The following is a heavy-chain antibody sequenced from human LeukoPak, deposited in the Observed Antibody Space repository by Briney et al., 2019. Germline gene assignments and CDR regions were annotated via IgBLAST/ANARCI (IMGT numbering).Heavy chain of an antibody. CDR3: ARGPGGSNDAFDI. CDR2: ISDGGSAN. CDR1: GFTFSDYH. D-gene: IGHD4-11*01. Sequence: GGSLRLSCAASGFTFSDYHMCWIRQAPGKGLEWVSFISDGGSANYYADSVKGRFTISRDNSKNTLYLQMNSLRAEDTAVYYCARGPGGSNDAFDIWGQGTMVTVSS. J-gene: IGHJ3*02. V-gene: IGHV3-11*01.